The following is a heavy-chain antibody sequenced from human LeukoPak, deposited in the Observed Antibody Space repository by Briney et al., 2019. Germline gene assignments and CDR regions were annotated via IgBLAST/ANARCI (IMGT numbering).Heavy chain of an antibody. V-gene: IGHV3-30*02. CDR1: GFTFRSSG. Sequence: GGSLRLSCAASGFTFRSSGMHWVRQTPGKGLEWVAFIWYDGNEIYYADSVKGRFTISRDNSKNTLYLQMNSLRAEDTAVYYCANSRTYYYGSGSYQPYYFDYWGQGTLVTVSS. CDR3: ANSRTYYYGSGSYQPYYFDY. CDR2: IWYDGNEI. J-gene: IGHJ4*02. D-gene: IGHD3-10*01.